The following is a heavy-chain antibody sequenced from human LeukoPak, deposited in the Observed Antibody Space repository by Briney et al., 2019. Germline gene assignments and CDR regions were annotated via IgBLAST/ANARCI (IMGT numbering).Heavy chain of an antibody. D-gene: IGHD7-27*01. CDR1: GFIFSNYW. CDR2: INSDGSST. CDR3: AKGAPGDAFDI. Sequence: GGSLRLSCAASGFIFSNYWMHWVRQVPGKGLVWVSRINSDGSSTTYADSVKGRLTISRDNSKNTLYLQMNSLRAEDTAVYYCAKGAPGDAFDIWGQGTMVTVSS. J-gene: IGHJ3*02. V-gene: IGHV3-74*01.